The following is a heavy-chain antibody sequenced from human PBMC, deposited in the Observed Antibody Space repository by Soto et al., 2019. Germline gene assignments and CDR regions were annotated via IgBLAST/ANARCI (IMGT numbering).Heavy chain of an antibody. D-gene: IGHD6-19*01. CDR3: TRWAYSYGWYFDY. J-gene: IGHJ4*02. V-gene: IGHV3-73*01. CDR1: GLTFSGCA. CDR2: IRSKPNNYAT. Sequence: GGSLRLSCAASGLTFSGCAMHWVRQASGKGLEWLGRIRSKPNNYATEYAASVQGRFTISRDDSKNTAYLEMNSLKTEDTAVYYCTRWAYSYGWYFDYWGQGALVTVSS.